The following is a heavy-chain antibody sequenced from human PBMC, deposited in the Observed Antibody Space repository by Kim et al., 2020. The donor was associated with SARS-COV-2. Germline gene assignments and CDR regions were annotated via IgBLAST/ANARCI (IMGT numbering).Heavy chain of an antibody. CDR1: GYIFRNYG. V-gene: IGHV1-3*01. J-gene: IGHJ4*02. CDR2: ISAGNGDK. CDR3: ARDHYDYIWWTSNLEF. D-gene: IGHD3-16*01. Sequence: ASVKVSCKASGYIFRNYGMNWVRQAPGQRLEWMGWISAGNGDKKYSQKFQGRDTITRDISASTAYMELSSLRSEDTDVYYCARDHYDYIWWTSNLEFWGQGTLVTVSS.